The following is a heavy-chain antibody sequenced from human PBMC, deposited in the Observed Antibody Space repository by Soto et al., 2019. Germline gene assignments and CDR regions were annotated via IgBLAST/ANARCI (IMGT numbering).Heavy chain of an antibody. CDR2: IWYDGSNK. CDR1: GFTFSSYG. V-gene: IGHV3-33*01. CDR3: ARLGTDGYTNGCFDP. D-gene: IGHD5-12*01. Sequence: QVQLVESGGGVVQPGRSLRLSCAASGFTFSSYGMHWVRQAPGKGLEWVAVIWYDGSNKYYADSVKGRFTISRDNSKNTLYLQMNSLRAEDTAVYYCARLGTDGYTNGCFDPWGQGTLVTVSS. J-gene: IGHJ5*02.